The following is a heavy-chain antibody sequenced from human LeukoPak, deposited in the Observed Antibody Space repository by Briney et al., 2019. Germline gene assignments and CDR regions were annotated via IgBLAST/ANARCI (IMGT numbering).Heavy chain of an antibody. D-gene: IGHD3-10*01. CDR3: TTDRWRITMVRGVTYFDY. V-gene: IGHV3-15*01. J-gene: IGHJ4*02. Sequence: GGSLRLSCAASGLTFSNAWMSWVRQAPGKGLEWVGRIKSKTDGGTKDYAAPVKGRFTISRDDSKNTLYLQMNSLKTEDTAVYYCTTDRWRITMVRGVTYFDYWGQGTLVTVSS. CDR2: IKSKTDGGTK. CDR1: GLTFSNAW.